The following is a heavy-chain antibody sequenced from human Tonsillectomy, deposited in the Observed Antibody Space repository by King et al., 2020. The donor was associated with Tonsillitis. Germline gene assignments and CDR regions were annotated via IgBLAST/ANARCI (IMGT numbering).Heavy chain of an antibody. CDR1: GFTFDDYA. D-gene: IGHD3-22*01. CDR2: ISLNSGSI. V-gene: IGHV3-9*01. CDR3: AKSIYYDSSGYYYPIDY. Sequence: VQLVESGGGLVQPGRSLRLSCAASGFTFDDYAMHWVRQVPGKGLEWVSGISLNSGSIDYADSVNGRFTSSRDNAKNSLYLQMNRLRSEDTALYYCAKSIYYDSSGYYYPIDYWGQGTLVTVSS. J-gene: IGHJ4*02.